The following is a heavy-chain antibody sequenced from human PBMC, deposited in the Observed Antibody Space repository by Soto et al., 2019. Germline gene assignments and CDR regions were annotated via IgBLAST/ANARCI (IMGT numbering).Heavy chain of an antibody. CDR2: INHSGST. Sequence: PSETLSLTCAVYGGSFSGYYWSWIRQPPGKGLEWIGEINHSGSTNYNPSLKSRVTISVDTSKNQFSLKLSSVTAADTAVYYRASQKYAQADSPDYFYFWGQGTLVTVSS. D-gene: IGHD2-2*01. CDR3: ASQKYAQADSPDYFYF. V-gene: IGHV4-34*01. J-gene: IGHJ4*02. CDR1: GGSFSGYY.